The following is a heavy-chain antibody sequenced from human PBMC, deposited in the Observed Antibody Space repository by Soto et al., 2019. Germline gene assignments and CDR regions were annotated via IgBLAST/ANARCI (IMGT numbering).Heavy chain of an antibody. D-gene: IGHD1-26*01. CDR2: ISSSSSYT. CDR3: ARELSPGGGSSFDY. V-gene: IGHV3-11*06. Sequence: SLRLSCAASGFTFSDYYMSWIRQAPGKGLEWVSYISSSSSYTNYADSVKGRFTISRDNAKNSLYLQMNSLRAEDTAVYYCARELSPGGGSSFDYWGQGTLVTVSS. CDR1: GFTFSDYY. J-gene: IGHJ4*02.